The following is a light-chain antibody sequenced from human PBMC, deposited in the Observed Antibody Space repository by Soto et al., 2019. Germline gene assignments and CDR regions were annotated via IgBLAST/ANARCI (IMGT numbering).Light chain of an antibody. V-gene: IGKV3-20*01. CDR1: QSVGSNY. CDR2: DAS. Sequence: EIVLTQSPDTLSLSPGERSTLSYRASQSVGSNYLAWYQQKPGQAPRLLMYDASGRASGIPDRFSGSGSGTDFTLTISRLEPEDFAVYYCQVYDRSPLFGGGTKVDIK. J-gene: IGKJ4*01. CDR3: QVYDRSPL.